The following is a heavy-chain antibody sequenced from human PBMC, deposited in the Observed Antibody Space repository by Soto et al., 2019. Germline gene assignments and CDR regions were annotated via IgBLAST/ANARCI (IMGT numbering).Heavy chain of an antibody. V-gene: IGHV1-2*02. CDR2: INPNSGGT. CDR3: ARQGSGSNWLDP. J-gene: IGHJ5*02. Sequence: GASVKVSCKASGYIFTVYYMHWVRQAPGQGLEWMGWINPNSGGTNYAQKFQGRVTMTRDTSIRTAYMELSRLRSDDTAVYYCARQGSGSNWLDPWGQGILVTVSS. CDR1: GYIFTVYY. D-gene: IGHD3-10*01.